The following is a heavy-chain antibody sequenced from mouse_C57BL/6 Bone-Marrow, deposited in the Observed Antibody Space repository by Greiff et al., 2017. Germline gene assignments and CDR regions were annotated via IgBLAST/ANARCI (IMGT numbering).Heavy chain of an antibody. CDR1: GYTFTSYW. Sequence: QVQLQQPGAELVMPGASVKLSCKASGYTFTSYWMHWVKQRPGQGLEWIGEIDPSDSYTNYNQKFKGKSTLTVDKSSSTAYMQLSSLTSEDSAVXYCARERGYARDYWGQGTSVTVSS. V-gene: IGHV1-69*01. CDR3: ARERGYARDY. J-gene: IGHJ4*01. CDR2: IDPSDSYT.